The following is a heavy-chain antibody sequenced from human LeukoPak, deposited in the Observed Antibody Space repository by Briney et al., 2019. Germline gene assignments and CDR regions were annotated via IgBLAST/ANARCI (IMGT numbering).Heavy chain of an antibody. CDR3: ARDLFRCSVGSGYSRWFDP. D-gene: IGHD2-15*01. CDR2: IYFGGCT. CDR1: GGSFSSGGYY. V-gene: IGHV4-31*03. J-gene: IGHJ5*02. Sequence: SQTLSLTCTVSGGSFSSGGYYWSWMRKHPGKGVEWFWYIYFGGCTYYNPSLKSRVTISVDTAKNQFSLKLSSVTAADTAVYHCARDLFRCSVGSGYSRWFDPWGQGTLVTVSS.